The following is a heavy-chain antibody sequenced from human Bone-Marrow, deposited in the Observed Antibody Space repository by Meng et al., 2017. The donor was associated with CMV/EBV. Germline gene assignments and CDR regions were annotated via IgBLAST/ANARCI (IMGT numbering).Heavy chain of an antibody. V-gene: IGHV1-8*03. J-gene: IGHJ5*02. CDR2: INPNSGNT. CDR1: GYTFTGYY. Sequence: ASVKVSCKASGYTFTGYYMHWVRQAPGQGLEWMGWINPNSGNTGYAQKFQGRVTITRNTSISTAYMELSSLRSEDTAVYYCARAPEGHAAAGKKGRWFDPWGQGTLVTVS. D-gene: IGHD6-13*01. CDR3: ARAPEGHAAAGKKGRWFDP.